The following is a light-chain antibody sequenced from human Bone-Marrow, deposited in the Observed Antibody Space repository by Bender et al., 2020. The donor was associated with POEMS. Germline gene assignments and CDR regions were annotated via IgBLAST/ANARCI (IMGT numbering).Light chain of an antibody. CDR3: AAWEDSLNGWV. V-gene: IGLV1-44*01. Sequence: QSVLTQPPSASGTPGQRVTISCSGSSSNIGTNPVNWYQQLPGTAPKLLIYINNQRPSGVPDRFSGSKSGTSASLAISGLQSEDEDDYYYAAWEDSLNGWVFGGGTKLTVL. CDR1: SSNIGTNP. J-gene: IGLJ3*02. CDR2: INN.